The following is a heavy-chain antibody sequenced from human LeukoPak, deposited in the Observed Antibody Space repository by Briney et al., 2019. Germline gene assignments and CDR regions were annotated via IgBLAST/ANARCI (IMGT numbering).Heavy chain of an antibody. CDR3: ANQPLPAVAGYYYYNMDV. V-gene: IGHV3-23*01. CDR2: INASGGHT. CDR1: GFTFSTHA. Sequence: PGGSLRLSCGASGFTFSTHAMIWVRQAPGKVLEWLSGINASGGHTYYADFVEGRFTISRDNSKDTLYLQMIGLRAEDTAVYYCANQPLPAVAGYYYYNMDVWGRGTTVTVSS. J-gene: IGHJ6*02. D-gene: IGHD2-2*01.